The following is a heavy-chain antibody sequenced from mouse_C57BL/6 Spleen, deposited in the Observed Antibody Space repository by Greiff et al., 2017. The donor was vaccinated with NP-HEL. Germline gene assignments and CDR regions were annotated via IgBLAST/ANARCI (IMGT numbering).Heavy chain of an antibody. CDR1: GYTFTSYW. D-gene: IGHD2-3*01. CDR2: IDPSDSYT. Sequence: QVQLQQPGAELVMPGASVKLSCKASGYTFTSYWMPWVKQRPGQGLEWIGEIDPSDSYTNYNQKFKGKSTLTVDKSSSTAYMQLSSLTSEDSSVYYCALMVGMQYFDVWGTGTTVTVSS. CDR3: ALMVGMQYFDV. J-gene: IGHJ1*03. V-gene: IGHV1-69*01.